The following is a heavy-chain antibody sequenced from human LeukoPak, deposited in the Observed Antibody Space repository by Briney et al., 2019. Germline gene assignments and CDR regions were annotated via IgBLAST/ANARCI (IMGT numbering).Heavy chain of an antibody. J-gene: IGHJ5*02. D-gene: IGHD2-15*01. Sequence: ASVKVSCKASGYTFTSYGISWVRQAPGQGLEWMGWINPNSGGTNYAQKFQGWVTMTRDTSISTAYMELSRLRSDDTAVYYCARSGAVNCSGGSCYSRAYNWFDPWGQGTLVTVSS. CDR2: INPNSGGT. V-gene: IGHV1-2*04. CDR1: GYTFTSYG. CDR3: ARSGAVNCSGGSCYSRAYNWFDP.